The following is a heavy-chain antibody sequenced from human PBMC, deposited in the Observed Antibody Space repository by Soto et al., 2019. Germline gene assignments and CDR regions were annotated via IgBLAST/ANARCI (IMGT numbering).Heavy chain of an antibody. CDR2: ISYDGSNK. J-gene: IGHJ2*01. V-gene: IGHV3-30*18. D-gene: IGHD2-21*02. CDR3: DKDRGRIHDVVETASENWYFDL. Sequence: QVQLVESGGGVVQPGRSLRLSCAASGFTFSNYGMHWVRQAPGKGLEWVAAISYDGSNKFYADFVKGRFTISRDISKNTLYLQVNSLRAEDTAVFYCDKDRGRIHDVVETASENWYFDLWGGGTLVAVSS. CDR1: GFTFSNYG.